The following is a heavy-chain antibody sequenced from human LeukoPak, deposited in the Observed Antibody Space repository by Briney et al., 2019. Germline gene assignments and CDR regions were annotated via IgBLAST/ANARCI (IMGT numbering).Heavy chain of an antibody. Sequence: GGSLRLSCAASGFTFSGSAMHWVRQASGKGLEWVSSISSSSSYIYYADSVKGRFTISRDNAKNSLYLQMNSLRAEDTAVYYCASETSSSWYHYFDYWGQGTLVTVSS. CDR1: GFTFSGSA. CDR3: ASETSSSWYHYFDY. D-gene: IGHD6-13*01. CDR2: ISSSSSYI. V-gene: IGHV3-21*01. J-gene: IGHJ4*02.